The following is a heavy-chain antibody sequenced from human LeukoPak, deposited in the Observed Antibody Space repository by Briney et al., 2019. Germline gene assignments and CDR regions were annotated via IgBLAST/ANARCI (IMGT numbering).Heavy chain of an antibody. CDR2: ISYDGSNK. V-gene: IGHV3-30*04. Sequence: GGSLRLSCAASGFTFSSYAMHWVRQAPGKGLEWVAVISYDGSNKYYADSVKGRFTISRDNSKNTLYLQMNSLRAEDTAVYYCAREGSIAAGGWLVNYYYYMDVWGQGTMVTVSS. CDR1: GFTFSSYA. CDR3: AREGSIAAGGWLVNYYYYMDV. J-gene: IGHJ6*03. D-gene: IGHD6-13*01.